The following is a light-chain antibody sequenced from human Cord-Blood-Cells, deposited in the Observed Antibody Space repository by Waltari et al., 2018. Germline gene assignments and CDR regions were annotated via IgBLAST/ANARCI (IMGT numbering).Light chain of an antibody. J-gene: IGKJ1*01. V-gene: IGKV4-1*01. Sequence: DIVMTQSPVSLAVSLGERPTITCKSSQSVLYSSNNKNYLAWYQQKPGQPPKLLIYWASTRESGVPDRFSGSGSGTDFTLTISSLQAEDVAVYYCQQYYSTPRTFGQGTKVEIK. CDR3: QQYYSTPRT. CDR2: WAS. CDR1: QSVLYSSNNKNY.